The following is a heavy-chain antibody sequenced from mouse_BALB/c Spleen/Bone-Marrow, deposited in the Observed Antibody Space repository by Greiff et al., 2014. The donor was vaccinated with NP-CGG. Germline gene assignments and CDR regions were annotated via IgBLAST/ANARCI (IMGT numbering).Heavy chain of an antibody. J-gene: IGHJ3*01. CDR1: GFDFSRYW. CDR3: ARISYYGRFAY. V-gene: IGHV4-1*02. CDR2: INPDSSTI. D-gene: IGHD1-1*01. Sequence: EVMLVESGGGLVQPGGSLKLSCAASGFDFSRYWMSWVRQAPGKGLEWIGEINPDSSTINYTPSLKDKFIISRDNAKNTLYLQISKVRSEDTALYYCARISYYGRFAYWGQGTLVTVSA.